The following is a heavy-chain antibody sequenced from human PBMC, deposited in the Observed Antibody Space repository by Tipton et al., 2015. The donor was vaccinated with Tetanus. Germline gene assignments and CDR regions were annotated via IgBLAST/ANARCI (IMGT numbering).Heavy chain of an antibody. Sequence: TLSLTCTVSGDSISFYYWSWIRQPPGKGLEWIGYIYYSGNTKYNPSLKSRVTMSVDTSKNQFSLNLTSVTPADTAVYYCARDLRRYQQNNWFDPWGQGTLATVSS. V-gene: IGHV4-59*01. CDR3: ARDLRRYQQNNWFDP. CDR1: GDSISFYY. D-gene: IGHD2-2*01. CDR2: IYYSGNT. J-gene: IGHJ5*02.